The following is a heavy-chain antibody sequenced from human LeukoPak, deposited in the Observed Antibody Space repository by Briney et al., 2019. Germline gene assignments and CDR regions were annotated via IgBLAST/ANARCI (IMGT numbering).Heavy chain of an antibody. Sequence: SETLSLTCTVSGGSNSSYYWSWIRQPPGKGLEWIGYIYYSGSTNYNPSLKSRVTISVDTSKNQFSLKLSSVTAADTAVYYCASSVDSSDGADYWGQGTLVTVSS. CDR1: GGSNSSYY. J-gene: IGHJ4*02. D-gene: IGHD6-19*01. V-gene: IGHV4-59*01. CDR2: IYYSGST. CDR3: ASSVDSSDGADY.